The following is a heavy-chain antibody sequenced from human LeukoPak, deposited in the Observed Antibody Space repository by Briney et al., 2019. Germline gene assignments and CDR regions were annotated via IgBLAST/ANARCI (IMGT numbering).Heavy chain of an antibody. Sequence: SETLSLTCTVSGGSISSSSYYWGWIRQPPGKGLEWIGSIYYSGSTYYNPSLKSRVTISVDTSKNQFSLKLSSVTAADTAVYYCARLAAAGKRVTKSTLLDYWGQGTLVTVSS. CDR2: IYYSGST. J-gene: IGHJ4*02. D-gene: IGHD6-13*01. V-gene: IGHV4-39*01. CDR3: ARLAAAGKRVTKSTLLDY. CDR1: GGSISSSSYY.